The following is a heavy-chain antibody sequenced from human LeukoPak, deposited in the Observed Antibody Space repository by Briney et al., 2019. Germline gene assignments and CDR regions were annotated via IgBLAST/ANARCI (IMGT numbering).Heavy chain of an antibody. D-gene: IGHD3-10*02. CDR3: AELGITMIGGV. CDR2: ISSSGSTI. V-gene: IGHV3-48*03. Sequence: GGSLRLSRAASGFTFSSYEMNWVRQAPGKGLEWVSYISSSGSTIYYADSVKGRFTISRDNAKNSVYLQMNSLRAEDTAVYYCAELGITMIGGVWGKGTTVTISS. CDR1: GFTFSSYE. J-gene: IGHJ6*04.